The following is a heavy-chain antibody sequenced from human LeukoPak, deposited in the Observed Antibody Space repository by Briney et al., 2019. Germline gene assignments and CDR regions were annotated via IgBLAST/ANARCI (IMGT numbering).Heavy chain of an antibody. CDR1: EFTFSSYA. D-gene: IGHD5-12*01. CDR2: TSGTGGRT. CDR3: AKGTAYYDSLFDY. V-gene: IGHV3-23*01. J-gene: IGHJ4*02. Sequence: PGGSLRLSCAASEFTFSSYAMNWIRQSPGKGLQWVSRTSGTGGRTSYADSVKGRFTISRDNSKNTLFLQMNSLRPEDTAVYYCAKGTAYYDSLFDYWGQGTLVTVSS.